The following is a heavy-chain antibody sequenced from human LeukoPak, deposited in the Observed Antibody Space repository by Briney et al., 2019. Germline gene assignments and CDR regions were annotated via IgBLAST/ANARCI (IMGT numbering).Heavy chain of an antibody. CDR3: ANNGDTAMARD. J-gene: IGHJ4*02. CDR1: GFTFSSYG. CDR2: ISGSGGST. D-gene: IGHD5-18*01. Sequence: QSGGSLRLSCAASGFTFSSYGMSWVRQAPGKGLEWVSAISGSGGSTYYADSVKGRFTISRDNSKNTLYLQMNSLRAEDTAVYYCANNGDTAMARDWGQGTLVTVSS. V-gene: IGHV3-23*01.